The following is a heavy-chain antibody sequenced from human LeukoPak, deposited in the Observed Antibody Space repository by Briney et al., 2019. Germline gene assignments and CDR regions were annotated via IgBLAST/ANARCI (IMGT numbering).Heavy chain of an antibody. CDR3: AREGGTLGYCSSTSCSALDY. J-gene: IGHJ4*02. V-gene: IGHV1-2*02. CDR2: INPNSGGT. Sequence: ASVKLSCKASGYTFTGYYLHWVRQAPGQGLEWMGWINPNSGGTNYAQKFQGRVTMTRDTSISTAYMELSRLRSDDTAVYYCAREGGTLGYCSSTSCSALDYWGQGTLVTVSS. CDR1: GYTFTGYY. D-gene: IGHD2-2*01.